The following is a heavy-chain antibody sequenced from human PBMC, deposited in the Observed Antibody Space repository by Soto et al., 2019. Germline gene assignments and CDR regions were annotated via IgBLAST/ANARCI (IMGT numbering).Heavy chain of an antibody. V-gene: IGHV1-69*06. CDR3: ARDVHDYVWGSYRCAFDI. D-gene: IGHD3-16*02. CDR1: GGTFSSYA. Sequence: ASVKVSCKASGGTFSSYAISWVRQAPGQGLEWMGGIIPIFGTANYAQKFQGRVTITADKSTSTAYMELSSLRSEDTAVYYCARDVHDYVWGSYRCAFDIWGQGTMVTVSS. J-gene: IGHJ3*02. CDR2: IIPIFGTA.